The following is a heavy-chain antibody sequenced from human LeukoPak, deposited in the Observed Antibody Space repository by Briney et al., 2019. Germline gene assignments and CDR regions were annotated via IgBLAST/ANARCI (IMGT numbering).Heavy chain of an antibody. D-gene: IGHD3-9*01. V-gene: IGHV3-74*01. CDR1: GFTFSRYW. J-gene: IGHJ6*02. CDR2: INTDGSRT. Sequence: GGSLGLSCAASGFTFSRYWMHWVRQAPGKGLVWVSRINTDGSRTTYADSVKGRFTISRDNAKNTLYLQMNTLRVEDTAVYYCTRDLMDYDVSTGLHHYYMDVWGQGTTVTVSS. CDR3: TRDLMDYDVSTGLHHYYMDV.